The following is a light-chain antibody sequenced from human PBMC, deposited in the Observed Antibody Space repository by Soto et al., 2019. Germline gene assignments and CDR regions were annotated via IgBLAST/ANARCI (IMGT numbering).Light chain of an antibody. V-gene: IGLV2-23*02. CDR1: SSDVGTYNL. Sequence: QSALTQPASVSGCPGQSITISCTGTSSDVGTYNLVSWYQQHPGKAPKLLISEDNKRPSGVSTRFSGSKSGNTASLSISGLQAEDEADYFCCSYATINTFVFGTGTKVTVL. CDR3: CSYATINTFV. CDR2: EDN. J-gene: IGLJ1*01.